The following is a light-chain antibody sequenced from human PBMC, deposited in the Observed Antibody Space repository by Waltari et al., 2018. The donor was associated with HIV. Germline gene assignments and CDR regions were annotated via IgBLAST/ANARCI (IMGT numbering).Light chain of an antibody. Sequence: YVLTQAPSVSHAPGKTATLTCEGDRLGTKTVHWYQQKSGQAPVLVIYYDSERPSGIPDRFSGSNSGNTATLTISRVEDGDEADYYCQVWDTASNEGVFGGGTKLTVL. CDR2: YDS. V-gene: IGLV3-21*04. CDR3: QVWDTASNEGV. J-gene: IGLJ3*02. CDR1: RLGTKT.